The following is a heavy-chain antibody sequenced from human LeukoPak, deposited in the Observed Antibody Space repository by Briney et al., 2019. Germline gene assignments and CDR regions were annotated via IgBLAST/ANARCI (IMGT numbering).Heavy chain of an antibody. CDR1: GFTFNTYA. V-gene: IGHV3-74*01. CDR2: ISPDGRTT. CDR3: VGGTSADY. Sequence: GGSLRLSCAVSGFTFNTYAIHWVRQAPGKGLVWVSRISPDGRTTAYADSVKGRFTVSRDNAKNTLFLQMNSLRPEDTSLYYCVGGTSADYWGQGTLVTVSS. D-gene: IGHD4-23*01. J-gene: IGHJ4*02.